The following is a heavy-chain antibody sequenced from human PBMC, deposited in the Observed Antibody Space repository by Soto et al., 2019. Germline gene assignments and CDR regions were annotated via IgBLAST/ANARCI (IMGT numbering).Heavy chain of an antibody. V-gene: IGHV1-8*01. J-gene: IGHJ4*02. CDR3: ARDLAGRIDY. CDR2: MNPNSGNT. CDR1: GYTFTSYD. Sequence: ASVKVSCKASGYTFTSYDINWVRQATGQGLEWMGWMNPNSGNTGYAQKLQGRVTMTRNTSISTAYMELSSMRSEDTAVYYCARDLAGRIDYWGQGTLVTVSS. D-gene: IGHD6-25*01.